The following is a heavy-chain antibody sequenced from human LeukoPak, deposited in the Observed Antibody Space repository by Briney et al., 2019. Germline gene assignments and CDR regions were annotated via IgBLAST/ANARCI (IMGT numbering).Heavy chain of an antibody. J-gene: IGHJ5*02. Sequence: PGGSLRLSCAASGFTFSSYGMHWVRQAPGKGLEWVAFIRYDGSSKYYADSVKGRFTISRDNSKNTLYLQMNSLRAEDTAVYYCAKQGGGNNWFDPWGQGTLVTVSS. V-gene: IGHV3-30*02. D-gene: IGHD2-15*01. CDR3: AKQGGGNNWFDP. CDR2: IRYDGSSK. CDR1: GFTFSSYG.